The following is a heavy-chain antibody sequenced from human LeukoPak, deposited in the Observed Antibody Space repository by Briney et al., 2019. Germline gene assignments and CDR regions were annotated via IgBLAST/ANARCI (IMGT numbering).Heavy chain of an antibody. V-gene: IGHV4-61*02. CDR1: GDSISSGDYY. CDR3: ARRAGKRWLVPGADWFDP. Sequence: PSETLSLTCTVSGDSISSGDYYWSWIRQPAGKGLEWIGRISSSGSTNYNPSLKSRVTISVDTSKNQFSLKLSSVTAADTAVYYCARRAGKRWLVPGADWFDPWGQGTLVTVSS. D-gene: IGHD6-19*01. CDR2: ISSSGST. J-gene: IGHJ5*02.